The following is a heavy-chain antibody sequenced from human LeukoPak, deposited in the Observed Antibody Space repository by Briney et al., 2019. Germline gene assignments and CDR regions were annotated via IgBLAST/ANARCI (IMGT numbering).Heavy chain of an antibody. CDR3: ARDSSGWYTASATWFDP. D-gene: IGHD6-19*01. CDR2: FDPEDGET. CDR1: GYTLTELS. V-gene: IGHV1-24*01. Sequence: ASVKVSCKVSGYTLTELSMHWVRQAPGKGLEWMGGFDPEDGETIYAQKFQGRVTMTRDTSTSTVYMELSSLRSEDTAVYYCARDSSGWYTASATWFDPWGQGTLVAVSS. J-gene: IGHJ5*02.